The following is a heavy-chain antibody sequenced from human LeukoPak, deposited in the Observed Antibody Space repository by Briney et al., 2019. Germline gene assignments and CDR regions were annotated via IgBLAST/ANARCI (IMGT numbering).Heavy chain of an antibody. CDR3: ARDLLYGSGSVFDY. CDR1: GGTFSSYA. D-gene: IGHD3-10*01. J-gene: IGHJ4*02. Sequence: SVKISCKASGGTFSSYAISWVRQAPGQGLEWMGGIIPIFGTANYAQKFQGRVTITADESTSTAYMELSSLRSEDTAVYYCARDLLYGSGSVFDYWGQGTLVTVSS. CDR2: IIPIFGTA. V-gene: IGHV1-69*01.